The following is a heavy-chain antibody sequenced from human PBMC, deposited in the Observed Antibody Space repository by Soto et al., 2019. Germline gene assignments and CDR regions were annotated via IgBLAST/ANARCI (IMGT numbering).Heavy chain of an antibody. J-gene: IGHJ3*02. D-gene: IGHD6-13*01. CDR1: GFTFSSYG. V-gene: IGHV3-33*01. CDR2: IWYDGSNK. Sequence: QVQLVESGGGVVQPGRSLRLSCAASGFTFSSYGMHWVRQAPGKGLEWVAVIWYDGSNKYYADSLKGRFTISRDNSKNTLYLQMNSLRAEDTALYYCASLAYSSSEGSHAFDIWGQGTMVTVSS. CDR3: ASLAYSSSEGSHAFDI.